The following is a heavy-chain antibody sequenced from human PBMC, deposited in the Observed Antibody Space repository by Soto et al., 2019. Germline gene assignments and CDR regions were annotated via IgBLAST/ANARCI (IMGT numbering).Heavy chain of an antibody. Sequence: EVQLLESGGGLVQPGGSLRLSCAASGFTFSRYAMSWVRQAPGKGLEWGSAISGSGGSTYYADSVKGRFTISRDNAKNTLDLQMNSLRAEDPAVYYCAKGDGDYEYFQHWCQGTLVTVSS. J-gene: IGHJ1*01. CDR1: GFTFSRYA. CDR3: AKGDGDYEYFQH. V-gene: IGHV3-23*01. D-gene: IGHD4-17*01. CDR2: ISGSGGST.